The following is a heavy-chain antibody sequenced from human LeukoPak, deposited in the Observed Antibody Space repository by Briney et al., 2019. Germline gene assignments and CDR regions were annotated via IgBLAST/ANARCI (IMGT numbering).Heavy chain of an antibody. V-gene: IGHV4-59*01. J-gene: IGHJ1*01. Sequence: PSETLSLTCTVSGGSISSYYWSWLRQPPGKGLEWIGYIYYSGSTNYNPSLKSRVTISVDTSKNQFSLKLSSVTAADTAVYYCARSSSPEYFQHWGQGTLVTVSS. CDR3: ARSSSPEYFQH. CDR2: IYYSGST. CDR1: GGSISSYY.